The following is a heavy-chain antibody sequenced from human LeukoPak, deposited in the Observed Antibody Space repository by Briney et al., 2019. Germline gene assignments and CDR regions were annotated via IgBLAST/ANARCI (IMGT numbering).Heavy chain of an antibody. Sequence: SETLSLTCTVSGGSISSYYWSWIRQPPGKGLEWIGYIYYSGSTNYNPSLKSRVTISVDTSKNQFSLKLSSVTAADTAVYYCARGGSSSSHYYYYYMDVWGKGTTVTVSS. D-gene: IGHD2-2*01. J-gene: IGHJ6*03. V-gene: IGHV4-59*01. CDR3: ARGGSSSSHYYYYYMDV. CDR1: GGSISSYY. CDR2: IYYSGST.